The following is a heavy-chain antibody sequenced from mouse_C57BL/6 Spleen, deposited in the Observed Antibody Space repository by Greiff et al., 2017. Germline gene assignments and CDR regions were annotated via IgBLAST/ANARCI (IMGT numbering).Heavy chain of an antibody. Sequence: EVQLQQSGTVLARPGASVKMSCKTSGYTFTSYWMHWVKQRPGQGLEWIGAIYPGNSDTSYNQKFKDKATLTADKSSSTAYMQLSSLTYEDSAVYYCARYYYGNPYAMDYWGQGTSVTVSS. J-gene: IGHJ4*01. CDR1: GYTFTSYW. CDR3: ARYYYGNPYAMDY. CDR2: IYPGNSDT. D-gene: IGHD2-1*01. V-gene: IGHV1-5*01.